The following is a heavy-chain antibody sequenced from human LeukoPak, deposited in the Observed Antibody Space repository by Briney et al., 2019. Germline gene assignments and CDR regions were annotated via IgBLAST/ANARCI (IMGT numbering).Heavy chain of an antibody. CDR1: GGSISSSSYY. CDR3: ARLSGITSGTPLLYYYYMDV. V-gene: IGHV4-39*01. J-gene: IGHJ6*03. CDR2: IYYSGTT. D-gene: IGHD1-1*01. Sequence: KPPETLSLTCTVSGGSISSSSYYWGWIRQPPGKGLEWIGIIYYSGTTYYNPSLKSRVTISVDTSKNQFSLKLSSATAADTAVYYCARLSGITSGTPLLYYYYMDVWGKGTTVTVSS.